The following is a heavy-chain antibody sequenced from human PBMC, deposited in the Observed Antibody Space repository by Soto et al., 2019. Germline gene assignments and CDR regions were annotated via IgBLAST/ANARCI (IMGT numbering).Heavy chain of an antibody. V-gene: IGHV3-7*01. J-gene: IGHJ4*02. CDR2: IKQDGSEK. CDR3: AREGEYCSSTSCYVMVPYYFDY. CDR1: GFTFSSYW. D-gene: IGHD2-2*01. Sequence: GGSLRLSCAASGFTFSSYWMSWVRQAPGKGLEWVANIKQDGSEKYYVDSVKGRFTISRDNAKNSLYLQMNSLRAEDTAVYYCAREGEYCSSTSCYVMVPYYFDYWGQGTLVTVSS.